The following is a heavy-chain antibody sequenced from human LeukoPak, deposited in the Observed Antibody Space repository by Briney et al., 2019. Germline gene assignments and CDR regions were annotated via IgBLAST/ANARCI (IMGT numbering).Heavy chain of an antibody. J-gene: IGHJ1*01. Sequence: GGSLRLSCAASGFTFSSYSMNWVRQAPGKGLEWVSYISSSSVTIYYADSVKGRFTISRDNAKNSLYLQMNSLRAEDTAVYYCARERPSDYTVEYLQHWGQGTLVTVSS. V-gene: IGHV3-48*01. CDR2: ISSSSVTI. CDR3: ARERPSDYTVEYLQH. D-gene: IGHD4-11*01. CDR1: GFTFSSYS.